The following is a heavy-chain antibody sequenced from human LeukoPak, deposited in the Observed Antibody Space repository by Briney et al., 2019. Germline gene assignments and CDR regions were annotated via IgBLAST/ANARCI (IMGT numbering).Heavy chain of an antibody. CDR2: MNPNSGNT. CDR1: GYTFTSYD. D-gene: IGHD7-27*01. J-gene: IGHJ5*02. CDR3: ARKVKLGINWFDP. V-gene: IGHV1-8*03. Sequence: GASVKVSCKASGYTFTSYDINWVRQATGQGLEWMGWMNPNSGNTGYAQKFQGRVTITRNTSISTAYMELSSLRSEDTAVYYCARKVKLGINWFDPWGQGTLVTVSS.